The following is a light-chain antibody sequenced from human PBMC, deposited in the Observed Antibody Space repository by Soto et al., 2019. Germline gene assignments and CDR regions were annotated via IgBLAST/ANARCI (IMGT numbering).Light chain of an antibody. CDR3: EQYNNWPPYT. CDR2: GAS. J-gene: IGKJ2*01. V-gene: IGKV3-15*01. Sequence: EIVMTQSPATLSVSPGERATLSCRASQSVSSNLAWYQQKPGQAPRLLIYGASTRATGIPARFSGSGPGTEFTLTISRLQSEDFAVYYCEQYNNWPPYTFGQGTKLELK. CDR1: QSVSSN.